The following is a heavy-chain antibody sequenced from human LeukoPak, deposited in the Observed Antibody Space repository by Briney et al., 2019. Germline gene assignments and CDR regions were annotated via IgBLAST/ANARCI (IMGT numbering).Heavy chain of an antibody. J-gene: IGHJ4*02. V-gene: IGHV3-7*01. CDR1: GFTFSSYW. Sequence: GGSLRLSCEASGFTFSSYWMSWVRQAPGKGLEWVANKKQDGSEIYYVGSVRGRFTISRDNAKNSLYLQMNSLRAEDTAVYYCARRGSYSLFDYWGPGTLVTVSS. CDR3: ARRGSYSLFDY. D-gene: IGHD1-26*01. CDR2: KKQDGSEI.